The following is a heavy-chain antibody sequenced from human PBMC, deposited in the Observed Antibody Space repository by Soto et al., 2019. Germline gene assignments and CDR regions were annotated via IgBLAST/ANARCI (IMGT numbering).Heavy chain of an antibody. CDR3: AKDGNLRDLVAARPDYFDY. CDR2: ISGSGGST. CDR1: GFTFSSYA. D-gene: IGHD6-6*01. V-gene: IGHV3-23*01. J-gene: IGHJ4*02. Sequence: GGSLRLSCAASGFTFSSYAMSWVRQAPGKGLEWVSAISGSGGSTYYADSVKGRFTISRDNSKNTLYLQMNSLRAEDTAVYYCAKDGNLRDLVAARPDYFDYWGQGTLVTVSS.